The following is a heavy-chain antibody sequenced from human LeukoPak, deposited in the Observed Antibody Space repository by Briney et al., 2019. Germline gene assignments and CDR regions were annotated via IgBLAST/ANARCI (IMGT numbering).Heavy chain of an antibody. CDR1: GGSISSGGYF. CDR3: ASGGYSYGFDY. CDR2: IYHNGNT. J-gene: IGHJ4*02. Sequence: SETLSLTCAVSGGSISSGGYFWSWIRQPPGKGLEWIGYIYHNGNTYYSPSLKSRVTISVDRSKNQLSLKLSSVTAADTVMYYCASGGYSYGFDYWGQGTLVTVSS. V-gene: IGHV4-30-2*01. D-gene: IGHD5-18*01.